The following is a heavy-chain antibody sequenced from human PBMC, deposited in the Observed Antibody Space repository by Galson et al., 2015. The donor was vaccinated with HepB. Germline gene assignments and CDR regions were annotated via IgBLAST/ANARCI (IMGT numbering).Heavy chain of an antibody. Sequence: PGKGLEWVALIWSDGSDKNYADSVKGRFTISRDNSKNTVSLQMDSLRAEDTAVYYCARDRTYCGSPSCSRMGPNYWGQGTLVTVSS. V-gene: IGHV3-33*01. J-gene: IGHJ4*02. CDR3: ARDRTYCGSPSCSRMGPNY. CDR2: IWSDGSDK. D-gene: IGHD2-2*01.